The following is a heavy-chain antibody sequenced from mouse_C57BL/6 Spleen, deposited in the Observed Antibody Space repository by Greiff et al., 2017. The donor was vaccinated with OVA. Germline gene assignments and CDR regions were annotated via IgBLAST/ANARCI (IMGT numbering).Heavy chain of an antibody. J-gene: IGHJ3*01. CDR2: IYPGNSDT. V-gene: IGHV1-5*01. D-gene: IGHD3-2*02. CDR1: GYTFTSYW. CDR3: TREKTAQAGAWFAY. Sequence: EVQLQQSGTVLARPGASVKMSCKTSGYTFTSYWMHWVKQRPGQGLEWIGAIYPGNSDTSYNQKFKGKAKLTAVTSASTAYMELSSLTNEDSAVYYCTREKTAQAGAWFAYWGQGTLVTVSA.